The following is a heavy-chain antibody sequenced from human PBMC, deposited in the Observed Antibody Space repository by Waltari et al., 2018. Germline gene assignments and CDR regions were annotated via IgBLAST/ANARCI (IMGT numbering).Heavy chain of an antibody. Sequence: QVQLQESGPGLVKPSETLSLTCTVSGGSISSYYWSWIRQPPGKGLEWIGYIYYSGSTNYSPYLKGEVTISVDTSKNQFSLKLSAVAAADTAVYYCARDMTAATPSYYYYIDVWGKGTTVTVSS. V-gene: IGHV4-59*01. CDR1: GGSISSYY. D-gene: IGHD2-15*01. CDR2: IYYSGST. J-gene: IGHJ6*03. CDR3: ARDMTAATPSYYYYIDV.